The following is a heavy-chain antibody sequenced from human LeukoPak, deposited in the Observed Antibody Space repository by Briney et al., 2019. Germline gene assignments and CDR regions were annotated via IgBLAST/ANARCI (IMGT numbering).Heavy chain of an antibody. CDR1: GGSISSYY. V-gene: IGHV4-59*01. D-gene: IGHD1-14*01. J-gene: IGHJ3*02. Sequence: SETLSLTCTVSGGSISSYYWSWIRQPAGKGLEWIGYIYYSGSTNYNPSLKSRVTISVDTSKNQFSLKLSSVTAADTAVYYCARGNRGYDDAFDIWGQGTMVTVSS. CDR2: IYYSGST. CDR3: ARGNRGYDDAFDI.